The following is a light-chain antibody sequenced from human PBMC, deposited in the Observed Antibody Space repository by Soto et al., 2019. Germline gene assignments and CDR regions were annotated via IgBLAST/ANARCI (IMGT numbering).Light chain of an antibody. V-gene: IGLV2-14*01. CDR1: SGDIGSYNR. Sequence: QSVLTQPPSASGSLGQSVTISCTGTSGDIGSYNRVSWYQQHPGKAPKLIIYEVTDRPSGVSNRFSGSKPGNTASLTISGLQAEDEAEYYCSSYTNINTRACVFGTGTKVTVL. J-gene: IGLJ1*01. CDR3: SSYTNINTRACV. CDR2: EVT.